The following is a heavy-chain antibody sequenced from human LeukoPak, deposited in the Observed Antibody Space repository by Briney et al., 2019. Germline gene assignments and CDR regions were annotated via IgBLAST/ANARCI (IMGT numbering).Heavy chain of an antibody. V-gene: IGHV3-30-3*01. CDR3: ARDVADPIAVAGNNWFDP. CDR2: ISYDGSNK. Sequence: GGSLRLSCAASGFTFSSYAMHWVRQAPGKGLEWVAVISYDGSNKYYADSVKGRFTISRDNSKNTLYLQMNSLRAKDTAVYYCARDVADPIAVAGNNWFDPWGQGTLVTVSS. J-gene: IGHJ5*02. CDR1: GFTFSSYA. D-gene: IGHD6-19*01.